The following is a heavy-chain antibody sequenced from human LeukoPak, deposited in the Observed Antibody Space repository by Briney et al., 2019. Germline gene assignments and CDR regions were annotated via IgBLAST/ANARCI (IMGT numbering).Heavy chain of an antibody. D-gene: IGHD3-10*01. V-gene: IGHV3-23*01. CDR2: LRDSGGST. Sequence: GGSLTLSCAVSGITLSNYGMSWVRHAPGKGLEWVAGLRDSGGSTNHADSVKGRFTISRDSPKNPLYLQMNSLRVEDTAVYFCAKRGVVIRVFLVGFHKEAYYFESWGQGALVTVSS. J-gene: IGHJ4*02. CDR1: GITLSNYG. CDR3: AKRGVVIRVFLVGFHKEAYYFES.